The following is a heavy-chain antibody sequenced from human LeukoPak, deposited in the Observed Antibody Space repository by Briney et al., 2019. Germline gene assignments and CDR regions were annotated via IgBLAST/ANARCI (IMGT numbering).Heavy chain of an antibody. D-gene: IGHD3-9*01. CDR2: INHSGST. Sequence: SETLSLTCAVYGGSFSGYYWSWIRQPPGKGLEWIGEINHSGSTNYNPSLKSRVTISVDTSKNQFSLKLSSVTAADTAVYYCARGWRYDILTGYYRGYNWFDPWGQGTLVTVSS. J-gene: IGHJ5*02. CDR3: ARGWRYDILTGYYRGYNWFDP. CDR1: GGSFSGYY. V-gene: IGHV4-34*01.